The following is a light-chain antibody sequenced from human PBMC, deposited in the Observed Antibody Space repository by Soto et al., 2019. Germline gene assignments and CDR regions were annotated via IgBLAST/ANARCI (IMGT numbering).Light chain of an antibody. Sequence: QSVLTQPPSASGTPGQRVTISCSGSSSNIGSNYVYWYQQLPGTAPKLLIYSNNQRPSGVPDRFSGSKSGTSASLAISGLRSEDEADYYCSSTAGTPISPHYVFGSGTKVTVL. CDR1: SSNIGSNY. CDR2: SNN. CDR3: SSTAGTPISPHYV. J-gene: IGLJ1*01. V-gene: IGLV1-47*02.